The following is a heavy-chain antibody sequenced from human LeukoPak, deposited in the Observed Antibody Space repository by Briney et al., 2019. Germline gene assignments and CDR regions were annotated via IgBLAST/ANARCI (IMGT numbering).Heavy chain of an antibody. D-gene: IGHD2-2*01. J-gene: IGHJ4*02. CDR3: AKDLRVPAARLALDTYYFDY. CDR2: IRYDGGNK. CDR1: GFTFSSYG. V-gene: IGHV3-30*02. Sequence: GGSLRLSCAASGFTFSSYGMHWVRQAPGKGLEWVAFIRYDGGNKYYADSVKGRFTISRDNSKNTLYLQMNSLRAEDTAVYYCAKDLRVPAARLALDTYYFDYWGQGTLVTVSS.